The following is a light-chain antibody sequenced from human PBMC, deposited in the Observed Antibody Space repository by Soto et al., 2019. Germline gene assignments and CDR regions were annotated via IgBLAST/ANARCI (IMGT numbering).Light chain of an antibody. Sequence: QSVLTQPPSLSGTPGQRVTISCSGSNFNVKNNYVYWYQQFEGTAPKLLIYSNNRPPSGVTDRFSGSKSGSSSSLAISGLRPEDEADYYCASWDDSLSETVFGGGTQLTVL. J-gene: IGLJ7*01. CDR2: SNN. CDR3: ASWDDSLSETV. CDR1: NFNVKNNY. V-gene: IGLV1-47*01.